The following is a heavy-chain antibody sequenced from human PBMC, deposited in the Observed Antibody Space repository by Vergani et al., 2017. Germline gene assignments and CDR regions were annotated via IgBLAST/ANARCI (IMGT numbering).Heavy chain of an antibody. CDR2: INHSGST. CDR3: ARAAPTKGWFDP. CDR1: GGSFSGYY. J-gene: IGHJ5*02. Sequence: QVQLQQWGAGLLKPSETLSLTCAVSGGSFSGYYWSWIRQPPGKGLEWIGEINHSGSTYYNPSLKSRVTISVDRSKNQFSLKLSSVTAPDTAVYYCARAAPTKGWFDPWGQGTLVTVSS. V-gene: IGHV4-34*01.